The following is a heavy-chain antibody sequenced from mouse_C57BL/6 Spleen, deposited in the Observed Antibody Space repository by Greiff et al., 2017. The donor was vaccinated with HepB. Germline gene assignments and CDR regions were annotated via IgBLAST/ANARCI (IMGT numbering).Heavy chain of an antibody. J-gene: IGHJ2*01. CDR2: ISDGGSYT. Sequence: DVKLVESGGGLVKPGGSLKLSCAASGFTFSSYAMSWVRQTPEKRLEWVATISDGGSYTYYPDNVKGRFTISRDNAKNNLYLQMSHLKSEDTAMYYCARSDPGNYFDYWGQGTTLTVSS. CDR1: GFTFSSYA. V-gene: IGHV5-4*03. CDR3: ARSDPGNYFDY.